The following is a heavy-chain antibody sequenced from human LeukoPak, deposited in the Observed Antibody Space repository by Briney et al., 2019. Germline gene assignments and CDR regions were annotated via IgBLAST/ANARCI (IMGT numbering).Heavy chain of an antibody. CDR3: ARGYSGYDCIDY. J-gene: IGHJ4*02. D-gene: IGHD5-12*01. CDR1: GFTFSSHE. CDR2: ISSSGSTI. Sequence: GGSLRLSCAASGFTFSSHEMNWVRQAPGKGLEWVSHISSSGSTIYYADSVKGRFTISRDNAKNSLYLQMNSLRAEDTAVYYCARGYSGYDCIDYWGQGTLVTVSS. V-gene: IGHV3-48*03.